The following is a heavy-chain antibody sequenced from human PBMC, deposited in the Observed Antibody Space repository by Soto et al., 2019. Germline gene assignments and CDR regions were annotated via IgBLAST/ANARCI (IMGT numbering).Heavy chain of an antibody. V-gene: IGHV3-30-3*01. J-gene: IGHJ6*02. CDR3: ARRFLEWFKIGLDV. D-gene: IGHD3-3*01. Sequence: QVQMVESGGGVVRPGRPLTLSCAASGFTFSDYAMHWVRQAPGKGMEWVAVISPDGSTEGYADSVKGRFTISRDNSKNSLFLQMNSLRVKDTAEYFFARRFLEWFKIGLDVWGQGTTVTVSS. CDR2: ISPDGSTE. CDR1: GFTFSDYA.